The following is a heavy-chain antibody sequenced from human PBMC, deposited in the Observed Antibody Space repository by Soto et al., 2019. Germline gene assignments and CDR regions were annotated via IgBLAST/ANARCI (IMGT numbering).Heavy chain of an antibody. CDR1: GFTFGDYA. Sequence: GGSLRLSCTASGFTFGDYAMSWFRQAPGKGLEWVGFIRSKAYGGTTEYAASVKGRFTISRDDSKSIAYLQMNSLKTEDTAVYYCTRTGRYCSSTSCYRWFDPWGQGTLVTVSS. CDR2: IRSKAYGGTT. D-gene: IGHD2-2*02. CDR3: TRTGRYCSSTSCYRWFDP. J-gene: IGHJ5*02. V-gene: IGHV3-49*03.